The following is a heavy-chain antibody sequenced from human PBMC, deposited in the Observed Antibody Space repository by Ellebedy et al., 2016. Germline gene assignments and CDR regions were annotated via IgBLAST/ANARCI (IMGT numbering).Heavy chain of an antibody. Sequence: GESLKISCAASGFTVSSNYMSWVRQAPGKGLEWVSVIYSGGSTYYADSVKGRFTISRDNSKNTLYLQMNSLRAEDTALYYCAKLSRSEGPNPFDSWGQGTMVTVSS. V-gene: IGHV3-53*01. D-gene: IGHD2-8*01. CDR2: IYSGGST. CDR3: AKLSRSEGPNPFDS. J-gene: IGHJ3*01. CDR1: GFTVSSNY.